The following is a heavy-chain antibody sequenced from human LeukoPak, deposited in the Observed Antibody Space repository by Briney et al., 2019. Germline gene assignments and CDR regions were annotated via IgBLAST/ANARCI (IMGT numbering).Heavy chain of an antibody. CDR2: IYHSGDT. CDR3: ARDYGDSSGFDY. CDR1: GGSISSTNW. V-gene: IGHV4-4*02. J-gene: IGHJ4*02. D-gene: IGHD4-17*01. Sequence: SETLSLTCAVSGGSISSTNWWSWVRQPPGKGLEWIGEIYHSGDTNYNPSLKSRVTISVDTSKNQFSLKLSSVTAADTAVYYCARDYGDSSGFDYWGQGTLVTVSS.